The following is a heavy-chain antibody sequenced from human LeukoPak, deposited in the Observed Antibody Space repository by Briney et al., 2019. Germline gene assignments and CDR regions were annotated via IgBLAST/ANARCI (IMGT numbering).Heavy chain of an antibody. V-gene: IGHV3-74*01. D-gene: IGHD1-26*01. Sequence: GGSLRLSCAASGFTFSSYWMHWVRQAPGKGLVRVSRINSDGSSTSYADSVKGRFTISRDNAKNTLYLQMNSLRAEDTAVYYCARVGNSGSYCEDYFDYWGQGTLVTVSS. J-gene: IGHJ4*02. CDR1: GFTFSSYW. CDR3: ARVGNSGSYCEDYFDY. CDR2: INSDGSST.